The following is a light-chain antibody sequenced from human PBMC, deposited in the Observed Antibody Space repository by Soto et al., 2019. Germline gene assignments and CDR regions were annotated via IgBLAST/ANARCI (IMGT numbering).Light chain of an antibody. CDR2: DAS. CDR3: QQRGSWPAT. J-gene: IGKJ3*01. Sequence: IVMTQSPATVSVTQGERATLSCRASQSVDNFLAWYQQKPGQAPWLLIFDASYRATGIPARFSGSGSGTDFTLTITSLEPEDFAVYYCQQRGSWPATFGPGTKVDI. CDR1: QSVDNF. V-gene: IGKV3-11*01.